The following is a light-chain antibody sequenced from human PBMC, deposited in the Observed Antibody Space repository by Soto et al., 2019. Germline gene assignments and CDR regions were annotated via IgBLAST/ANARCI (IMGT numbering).Light chain of an antibody. CDR2: GAS. CDR1: QSIGNNY. V-gene: IGKV3-20*01. J-gene: IGKJ1*01. CDR3: QQYDAATRS. Sequence: EIVLTQSPGTLSLSPRERATLSCRASQSIGNNYLAWYQHKPGQAPRLLIYGASNRAPGIPDRFSGRGSGTELTLTVRRLEADDLARYCCQQYDAATRSFVQGTRVE.